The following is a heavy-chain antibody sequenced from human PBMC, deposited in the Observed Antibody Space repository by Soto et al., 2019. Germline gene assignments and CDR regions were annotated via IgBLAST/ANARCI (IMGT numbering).Heavy chain of an antibody. CDR3: ARDTAGVSY. CDR2: ISNDGRST. D-gene: IGHD2-8*02. CDR1: GLTFSNFR. V-gene: IGHV3-74*01. J-gene: IGHJ4*01. Sequence: EVQLVESGGGLVQPGGSLRLSCAASGLTFSNFRMHWVRQAPGKGLVWVALISNDGRSTNHADSVKGRFTISRDNAKRTLYLQLNRLRGEDTGVYYWARDTAGVSYWGQGTLGTVSS.